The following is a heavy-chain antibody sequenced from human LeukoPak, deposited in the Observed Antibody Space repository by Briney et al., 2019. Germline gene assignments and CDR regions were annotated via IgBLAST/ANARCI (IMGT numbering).Heavy chain of an antibody. J-gene: IGHJ4*02. CDR1: GGSISSYY. V-gene: IGHV4-59*01. D-gene: IGHD3-9*01. CDR3: ARGYYDILTGYSTYFDY. CDR2: IYYSGST. Sequence: SETLSLTCTVSGGSISSYYWSWIRQPPGKGLEWIGYIYYSGSTNYNPSLKSRVTISVDTSKNQFSLKLSSVTAADTAVYYCARGYYDILTGYSTYFDYWGQGTLVTVSS.